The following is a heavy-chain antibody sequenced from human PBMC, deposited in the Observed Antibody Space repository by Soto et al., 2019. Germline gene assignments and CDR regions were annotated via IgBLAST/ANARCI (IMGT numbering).Heavy chain of an antibody. Sequence: ASVKVSCKASAGTFSSYAISWVRQAPGQGLEWMGGFIPIFGTANYAQKFQGRVTITADKSTSTAYMELSSLRSEDTAVYYCARTGPFGRGRPDHHYDSLTGYQAYYYYGMDVLGQGTTVTVSS. CDR3: ARTGPFGRGRPDHHYDSLTGYQAYYYYGMDV. CDR1: AGTFSSYA. V-gene: IGHV1-69*06. J-gene: IGHJ6*02. CDR2: FIPIFGTA. D-gene: IGHD3-9*01.